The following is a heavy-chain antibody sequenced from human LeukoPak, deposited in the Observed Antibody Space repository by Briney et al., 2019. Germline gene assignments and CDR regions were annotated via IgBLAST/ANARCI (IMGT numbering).Heavy chain of an antibody. CDR3: AELGITMIGGV. J-gene: IGHJ6*04. D-gene: IGHD3-10*02. Sequence: TGGSLRLSCAASGFTFSRYEMNWVRQAPGKGLEWGSYISSSGSTIYYADSVKGRFTISRDNAKNSLYLQMNSLRAEDTAVYYCAELGITMIGGVWGKGTTVTISS. CDR1: GFTFSRYE. V-gene: IGHV3-48*03. CDR2: ISSSGSTI.